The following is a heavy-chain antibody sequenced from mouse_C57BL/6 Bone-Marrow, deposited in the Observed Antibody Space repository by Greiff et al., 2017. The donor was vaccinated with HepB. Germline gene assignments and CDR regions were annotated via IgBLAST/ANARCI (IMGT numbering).Heavy chain of an antibody. Sequence: EVHLQQSGAELVRPGASVTLSCTASGFNIKDDYMHWVKPRPEPGLEWIGWIDPENGDTEYASQFQGKATITADTSSNTAYLQLSSLTSEDTAVYYCTTAQATSYAMDYWGQGTSVTVSS. CDR2: IDPENGDT. CDR1: GFNIKDDY. CDR3: TTAQATSYAMDY. D-gene: IGHD3-2*02. J-gene: IGHJ4*01. V-gene: IGHV14-4*01.